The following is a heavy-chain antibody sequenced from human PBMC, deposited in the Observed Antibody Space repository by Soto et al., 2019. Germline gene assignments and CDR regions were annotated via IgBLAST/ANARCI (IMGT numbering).Heavy chain of an antibody. V-gene: IGHV3-30*03. J-gene: IGHJ4*02. D-gene: IGHD6-13*01. CDR1: GFTFGNSG. CDR2: ISSDGSRK. CDR3: ARGCSGGTNCFYFDF. Sequence: QVHLVESGGGVVQPGRSLRLSCAASGFTFGNSGIHWVRQAPGKGLEWVADISSDGSRKFYADSVKGRFTISRDNSKNTLYLQMNSLRTEDTAVYFCARGCSGGTNCFYFDFWGQGILVTVSS.